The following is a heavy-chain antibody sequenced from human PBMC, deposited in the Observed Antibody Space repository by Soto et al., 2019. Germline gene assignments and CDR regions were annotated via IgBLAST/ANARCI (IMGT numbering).Heavy chain of an antibody. CDR1: GGSISSGDYY. Sequence: QVQLQESGPGLVKPSQTLSLTCTVSGGSISSGDYYWSWIRQPPGKGLEGIGYIYYSGSAYYNPSLHTLVTITVDPCKNQFSLKLSSVTAADAAVYYCARRPQDCSGGRCYLYFRHWGQGTLFTVSS. J-gene: IGHJ1*01. D-gene: IGHD2-15*01. CDR3: ARRPQDCSGGRCYLYFRH. V-gene: IGHV4-30-4*01. CDR2: IYYSGSA.